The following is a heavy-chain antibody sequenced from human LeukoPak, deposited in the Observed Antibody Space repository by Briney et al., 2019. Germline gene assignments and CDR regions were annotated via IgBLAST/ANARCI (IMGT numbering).Heavy chain of an antibody. D-gene: IGHD2-15*01. J-gene: IGHJ4*02. CDR2: IYYSGST. CDR3: ARQNVAATSFDY. Sequence: SETLSLTCTVSGGSIGSYYWSWIRQPPGKGLEWIGYIYYSGSTNYNPSLKSRVTISVDTSKNQFSLKLSSVTAADTAVYYCARQNVAATSFDYWGQGTLVTVSS. V-gene: IGHV4-59*08. CDR1: GGSIGSYY.